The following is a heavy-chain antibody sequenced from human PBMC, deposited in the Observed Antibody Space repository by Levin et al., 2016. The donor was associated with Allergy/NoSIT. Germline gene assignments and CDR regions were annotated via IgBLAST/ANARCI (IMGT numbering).Heavy chain of an antibody. Sequence: VRQAPGKGLEWVSVIYSDGTTYYADSVKGRFTISRHNSKNTVYLQMNSLRAEDTAVYYCARVVVGDYIDYWGQGTLVTVSS. CDR3: ARVVVGDYIDY. J-gene: IGHJ4*02. V-gene: IGHV3-53*04. CDR2: IYSDGTT.